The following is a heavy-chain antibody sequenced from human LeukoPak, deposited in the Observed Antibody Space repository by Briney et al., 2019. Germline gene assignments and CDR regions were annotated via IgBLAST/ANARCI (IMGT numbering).Heavy chain of an antibody. V-gene: IGHV3-7*03. D-gene: IGHD5-18*01. CDR3: ARDRREIKLWPREYYYYYMDV. CDR1: GFTISSYW. Sequence: GGSLRLSCVASGFTISSYWMTWVRQAPGKGLEWVANIKQDGSEKYYVGSVKGRFTISRDNAKNSLNLQMNSLRAEDTAVYYCARDRREIKLWPREYYYYYMDVWGKGTTVTISS. CDR2: IKQDGSEK. J-gene: IGHJ6*03.